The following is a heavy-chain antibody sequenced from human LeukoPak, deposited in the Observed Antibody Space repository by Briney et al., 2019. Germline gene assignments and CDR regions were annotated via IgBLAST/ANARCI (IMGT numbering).Heavy chain of an antibody. J-gene: IGHJ5*02. Sequence: GRSLRLSCAASGFTFSSYGMHWVRQAPGKGLEWVAVIWYDGSNKYYADSVKGRFTISRDNAKNSLDLQMNSLRAEDTAVYYCARGAWYGISWGQGTLVTVSS. D-gene: IGHD6-13*01. CDR3: ARGAWYGIS. CDR2: IWYDGSNK. CDR1: GFTFSSYG. V-gene: IGHV3-33*01.